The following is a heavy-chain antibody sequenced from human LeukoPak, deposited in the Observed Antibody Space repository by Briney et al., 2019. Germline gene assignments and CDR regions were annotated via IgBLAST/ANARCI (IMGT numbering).Heavy chain of an antibody. Sequence: GGSLRLSCAASGFTFSSYEMNWVRQAPGKGLEWVSYISSSGSTIYYADSVKGRFTISRDNAKNSLYLQMNSLRAEDTAVYYCARDRYSSSPDYWGQGTLVTVS. D-gene: IGHD6-6*01. CDR3: ARDRYSSSPDY. J-gene: IGHJ4*02. CDR1: GFTFSSYE. V-gene: IGHV3-48*03. CDR2: ISSSGSTI.